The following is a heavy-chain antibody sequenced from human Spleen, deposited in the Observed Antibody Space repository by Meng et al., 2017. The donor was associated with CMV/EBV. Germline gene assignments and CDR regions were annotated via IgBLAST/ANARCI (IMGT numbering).Heavy chain of an antibody. CDR3: AKASLGVGFDY. Sequence: GGSLRLSCVTSGFRFTNYGMHWVRQAPGKGLEWVSFIRRDGTSTSYADSVKGRFTISRDNSKNTLYLQMNSLRAEDTAVYYCAKASLGVGFDYWGQGILVTVSS. CDR2: IRRDGTST. J-gene: IGHJ4*02. CDR1: GFRFTNYG. V-gene: IGHV3-30*02. D-gene: IGHD2-2*01.